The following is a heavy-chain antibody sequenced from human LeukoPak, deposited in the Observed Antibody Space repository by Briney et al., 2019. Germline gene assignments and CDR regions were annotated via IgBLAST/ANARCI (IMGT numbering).Heavy chain of an antibody. Sequence: GGSLRLSCAASGFTFSSYGMGWVRQAPGEGLEWVSAISDSGGSTYYTDSVKGRFTISRDNAKNSLYLQMNSLRAVDTAVYHCARERGSGSYYYYYYMDVWGKGTTVTVSS. CDR1: GFTFSSYG. D-gene: IGHD3-10*01. J-gene: IGHJ6*03. V-gene: IGHV3-23*01. CDR2: ISDSGGST. CDR3: ARERGSGSYYYYYYMDV.